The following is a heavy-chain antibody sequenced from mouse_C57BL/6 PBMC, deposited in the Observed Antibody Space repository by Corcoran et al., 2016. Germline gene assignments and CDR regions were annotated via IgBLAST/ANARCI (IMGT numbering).Heavy chain of an antibody. CDR1: GYTFTDYN. CDR2: INPNNGGT. D-gene: IGHD4-1*02. J-gene: IGHJ4*01. CDR3: ARDPASTGLYYAMDY. Sequence: EVQLQQSGPELVKPGASVKIPCKASGYTFTDYNMDWVKQSHGKSLEWIGDINPNNGGTIYNQKFKGKATLTVDKSSSTAYMELRSLTSEDTAVYYCARDPASTGLYYAMDYWGQGTSVTVSS. V-gene: IGHV1-18*01.